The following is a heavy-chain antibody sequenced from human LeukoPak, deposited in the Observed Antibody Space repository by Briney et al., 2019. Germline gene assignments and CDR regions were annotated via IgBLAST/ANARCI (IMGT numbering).Heavy chain of an antibody. CDR3: ARDKSSGYWFIGY. CDR1: GFTFSSHW. V-gene: IGHV3-74*01. D-gene: IGHD3-22*01. J-gene: IGHJ4*02. CDR2: INSDGSST. Sequence: GGSLRLSCAASGFTFSSHWMHWVRQAPGKGLVWVSRINSDGSSTNYADAVKGRFTVSRDNAKNTLYLQVNSLRAEDTAVYYCARDKSSGYWFIGYWGQGTLVTVSS.